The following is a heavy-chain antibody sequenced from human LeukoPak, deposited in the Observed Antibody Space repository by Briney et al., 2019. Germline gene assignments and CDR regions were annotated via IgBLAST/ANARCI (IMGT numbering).Heavy chain of an antibody. Sequence: PSETLSLTCAVYGGSLSGYYWSWIRQPPGKGLEWIGYIYYSGSTNYNPSLKSRVTISVDTSKNQFSLKLSSVTAADTAVYYCARRIAAAGTNWFDPWGQGTLVTVSS. CDR2: IYYSGST. V-gene: IGHV4-59*01. D-gene: IGHD6-13*01. CDR3: ARRIAAAGTNWFDP. CDR1: GGSLSGYY. J-gene: IGHJ5*02.